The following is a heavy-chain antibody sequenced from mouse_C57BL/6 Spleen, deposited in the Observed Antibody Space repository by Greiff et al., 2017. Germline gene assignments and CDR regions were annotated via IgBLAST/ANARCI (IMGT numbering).Heavy chain of an antibody. D-gene: IGHD2-5*01. J-gene: IGHJ2*01. V-gene: IGHV1-82*01. CDR2: IYPGDGDT. CDR3: ARRDYSNSYYFDY. Sequence: QVQLQQSGPELVKPGASVKISCKASGYAFSSSWMNWVKQRPGKGLEWIGRIYPGDGDTNYNGKFKGKATLTADKSSSTAYMQLSSLTSEDSAVYFCARRDYSNSYYFDYWCQGTTLTVSS. CDR1: GYAFSSSW.